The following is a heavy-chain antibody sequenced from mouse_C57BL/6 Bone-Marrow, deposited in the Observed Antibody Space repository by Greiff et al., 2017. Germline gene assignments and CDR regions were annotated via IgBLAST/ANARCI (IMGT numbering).Heavy chain of an antibody. J-gene: IGHJ3*01. D-gene: IGHD2-12*01. CDR3: ARGGYNYEGAWFAY. CDR2: ISSGSSTI. Sequence: EVKLVESGGGLVKPGGSLKLSCAASGFTFSDYGMHWVRQAPEKGLEWVAYISSGSSTIYYAVTVKGRFTISRDNAKNTLSLQMTSLRSEDTAMYYCARGGYNYEGAWFAYWGQGTLVTVSA. CDR1: GFTFSDYG. V-gene: IGHV5-17*01.